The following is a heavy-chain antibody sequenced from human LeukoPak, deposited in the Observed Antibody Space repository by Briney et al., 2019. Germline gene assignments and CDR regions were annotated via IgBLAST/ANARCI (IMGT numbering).Heavy chain of an antibody. D-gene: IGHD6-13*01. CDR2: ISSSGSTI. CDR1: GFTFSSYE. V-gene: IGHV3-48*03. J-gene: IGHJ5*02. Sequence: GGSLRPSCAASGFTFSSYEMNWVRQAPGKGLEWVSYISSSGSTIYYADSVKGRFTISRDNAKNSLYLQMNSLRAEDTAVYYCAREPYSSSWYLWFDPWGQGTLVTVSS. CDR3: AREPYSSSWYLWFDP.